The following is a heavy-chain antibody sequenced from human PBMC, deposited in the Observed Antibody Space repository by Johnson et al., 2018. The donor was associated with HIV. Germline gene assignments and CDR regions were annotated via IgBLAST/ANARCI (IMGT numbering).Heavy chain of an antibody. J-gene: IGHJ3*02. CDR1: GFTFSSYA. V-gene: IGHV3-9*01. Sequence: VQLVESGGGVVQPGRSLRLSCAASGFTFSSYAMHWVRQTPGKGLEWVSGISWNSGSIAYGDSVKGRFTISRDNAKNSLYLQMNSLRVEDTAVYYCAKGRNTYGADVFDIWGQGTMVTVSS. D-gene: IGHD4/OR15-4a*01. CDR2: ISWNSGSI. CDR3: AKGRNTYGADVFDI.